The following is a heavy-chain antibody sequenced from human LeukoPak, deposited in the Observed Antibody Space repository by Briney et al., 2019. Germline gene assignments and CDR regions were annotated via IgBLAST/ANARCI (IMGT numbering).Heavy chain of an antibody. D-gene: IGHD6-19*01. CDR1: GFTFSSYA. CDR3: AKDPGIAVPNWYFAL. Sequence: GGSLRLSCAASGFTFSSYAMSWVRQAPGKGLEWVSAISGSGGSTYYADSVRGRFTISRDNSKKTLCLQMNSLRAEDTAVYYRAKDPGIAVPNWYFALWGRGTLVTVSS. CDR2: ISGSGGST. J-gene: IGHJ2*01. V-gene: IGHV3-23*01.